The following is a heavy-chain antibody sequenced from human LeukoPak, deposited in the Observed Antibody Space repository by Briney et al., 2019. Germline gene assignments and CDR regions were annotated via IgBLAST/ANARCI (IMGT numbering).Heavy chain of an antibody. V-gene: IGHV4-39*02. D-gene: IGHD2-15*01. CDR3: ARSPLLLYVTGLYYFDY. CDR1: GHSISSRTYS. CDR2: IYYSGTT. J-gene: IGHJ4*02. Sequence: ASDTLSLTCTVSGHSISSRTYSWVWIRKPPGKGLEWIGSIYYSGTTYYNPSLKSRVTISVDTSKSHFSLKLTSVTAADTAVYYCARSPLLLYVTGLYYFDYWGQGTLVTVSS.